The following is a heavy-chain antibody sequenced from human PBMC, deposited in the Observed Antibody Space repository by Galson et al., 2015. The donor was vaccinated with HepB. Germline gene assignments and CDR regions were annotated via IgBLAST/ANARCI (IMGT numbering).Heavy chain of an antibody. V-gene: IGHV4-59*01. CDR2: VFYRGST. D-gene: IGHD3-22*01. CDR1: GGSINSYY. Sequence: ETLSLTCTVSGGSINSYYWTWIRQSPGKGLEWVGYVFYRGSTDYNPSLKSRATISVDPSKNQFSLTLTSVTAEDTAVYYCARVSRNNSGSYHRRGAFDIWGQGTVVTVSS. J-gene: IGHJ3*02. CDR3: ARVSRNNSGSYHRRGAFDI.